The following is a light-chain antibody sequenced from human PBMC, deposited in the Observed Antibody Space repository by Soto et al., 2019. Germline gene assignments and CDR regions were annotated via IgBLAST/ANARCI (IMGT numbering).Light chain of an antibody. CDR2: DVS. CDR3: SSYTSSSSYV. J-gene: IGLJ1*01. Sequence: QSAPTQPPSLYGSPGPWITISRPGTSSDVGGYNYVSWYQQHTGKAPKLMIYDVSNRPSGVSNRFSGSKSGNTASLTISGLQAEDEADYYCSSYTSSSSYVFGTGTKVTVL. CDR1: SSDVGGYNY. V-gene: IGLV2-14*01.